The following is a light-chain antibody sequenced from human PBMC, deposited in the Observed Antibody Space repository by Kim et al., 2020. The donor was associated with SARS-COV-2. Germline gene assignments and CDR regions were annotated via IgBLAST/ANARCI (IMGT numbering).Light chain of an antibody. V-gene: IGLV6-57*01. CDR1: RGSIASHY. CDR2: ELN. CDR3: ESYDSSNTILQV. J-gene: IGLJ3*02. Sequence: VTCTRSRGSIASHYVQLYQQRPRRSPPTVLYELNRRPYWFPAPVAASIDSSSNSASFSISGLKTEDEADYYCESYDSSNTILQVFGGGTQLTVL.